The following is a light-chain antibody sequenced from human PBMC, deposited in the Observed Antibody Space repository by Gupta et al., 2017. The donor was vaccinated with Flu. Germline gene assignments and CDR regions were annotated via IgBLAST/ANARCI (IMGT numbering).Light chain of an antibody. V-gene: IGLV2-18*02. CDR1: GSDVGTYNR. CDR3: SADTTSDTFV. J-gene: IGLJ1*01. Sequence: ALSQPSSVSGSPGPSVTISCPGIGSDVGTYNRVYWYLQPPGTAPKLVIYEVSNRPSGVPDRFSGSKTGNTASLTISGLQGEDEADYYSSADTTSDTFVFGTGTKVTVL. CDR2: EVS.